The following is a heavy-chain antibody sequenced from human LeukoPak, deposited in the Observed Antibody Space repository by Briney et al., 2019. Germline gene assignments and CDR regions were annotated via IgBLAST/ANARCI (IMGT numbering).Heavy chain of an antibody. Sequence: ASVNVSYKASGYTFTSCVISWVRQAAGQGLEGMGWISAYNGDTNYAQKLQGRVPMTTATSTSTGYMELRSLRSGDTAVYYCARLPFIVRRYLSAFDIWGQGKMVTVSS. CDR1: GYTFTSCV. CDR3: ARLPFIVRRYLSAFDI. V-gene: IGHV1-18*01. D-gene: IGHD2-21*01. CDR2: ISAYNGDT. J-gene: IGHJ3*02.